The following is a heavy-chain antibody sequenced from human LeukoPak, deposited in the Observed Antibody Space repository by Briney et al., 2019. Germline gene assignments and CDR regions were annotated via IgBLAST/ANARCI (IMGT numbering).Heavy chain of an antibody. V-gene: IGHV3-21*01. D-gene: IGHD3-9*01. Sequence: GGSLRLSCAASGFTFSSYSMNWVRQAPGKGLEWVSSISSSSSYIYYADSVKGRFTISRDNAKNSLYLQMNSLRAEDTAVYYCARDRGTYDILTGYLYYFDYWGQGTLVTVSS. CDR2: ISSSSSYI. CDR3: ARDRGTYDILTGYLYYFDY. CDR1: GFTFSSYS. J-gene: IGHJ4*02.